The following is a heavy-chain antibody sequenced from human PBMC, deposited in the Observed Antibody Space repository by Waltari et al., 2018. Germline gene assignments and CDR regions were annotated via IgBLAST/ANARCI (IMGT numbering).Heavy chain of an antibody. V-gene: IGHV4-39*01. CDR3: ARHWKRSGYRFDP. CDR1: GGSISSGGYY. Sequence: QLRLQESGPGLVKPSETLSLTCTVSGGSISSGGYYWGWTRQSPGKGLEWIGSIYYSGSTHYNPTLESRVTISGDTSKNQFSLKVSSVTAADTAVYYCARHWKRSGYRFDPWGQGTLVTVSS. CDR2: IYYSGST. J-gene: IGHJ5*02. D-gene: IGHD5-12*01.